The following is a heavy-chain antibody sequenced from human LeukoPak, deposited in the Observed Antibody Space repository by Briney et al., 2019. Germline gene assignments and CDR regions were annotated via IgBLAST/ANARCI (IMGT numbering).Heavy chain of an antibody. D-gene: IGHD4-11*01. V-gene: IGHV3-30*02. CDR3: AKDRGYSNAPHNYMDV. Sequence: GGSLRLSCAASGFTFSSYGMHWVRQALGKGLEWVAFIRYDGSNKYYADSVKGRFTISRDNSKNTLYLQMNSLRAEDTAVYYCAKDRGYSNAPHNYMDVWGKGTTVTVSS. CDR2: IRYDGSNK. J-gene: IGHJ6*03. CDR1: GFTFSSYG.